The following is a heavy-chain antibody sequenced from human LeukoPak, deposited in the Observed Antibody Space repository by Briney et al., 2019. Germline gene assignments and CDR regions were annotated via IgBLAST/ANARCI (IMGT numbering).Heavy chain of an antibody. CDR3: AREASWTLDY. J-gene: IGHJ4*02. Sequence: GGSLRLSCAASGFTFSSYWMSWVRQAPGKGLEWVANIKPDGSEKHYVDSVKGRLTIARDNAKNPLFLQMNSLRAEDTAVYYCAREASWTLDYWGQGTLVTVSS. CDR1: GFTFSSYW. V-gene: IGHV3-7*03. CDR2: IKPDGSEK. D-gene: IGHD3/OR15-3a*01.